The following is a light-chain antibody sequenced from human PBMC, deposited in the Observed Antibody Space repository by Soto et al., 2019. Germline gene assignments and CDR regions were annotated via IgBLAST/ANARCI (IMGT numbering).Light chain of an antibody. CDR1: SSDIGAYNF. J-gene: IGLJ2*01. CDR2: DVN. Sequence: QSVVTQLASVSGSPGQSITTSCTGHSSDIGAYNFVSWYQQHPGKAPKLMLYDVNIRPSGVSNRFSGSKSGNTASLTISGLQAEDEDEDYCTSWTTSTTMIFGGGTEVT. CDR3: TSWTTSTTMI. V-gene: IGLV2-14*03.